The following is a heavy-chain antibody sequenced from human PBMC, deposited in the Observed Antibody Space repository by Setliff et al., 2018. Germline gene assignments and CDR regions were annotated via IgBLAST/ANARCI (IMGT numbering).Heavy chain of an antibody. Sequence: GVLRLSCAASGFTFSDYCMNWIRQAPGKGLEWVSYISAGGSRLDYADSVKGRFTISRDNAKNSLYLHMNSLRAEDTAVYYCARYRGMATLTSQYYYYIDVWGKGTTVTVSS. D-gene: IGHD4-17*01. CDR3: ARYRGMATLTSQYYYYIDV. V-gene: IGHV3-11*04. CDR1: GFTFSDYC. J-gene: IGHJ6*03. CDR2: ISAGGSRL.